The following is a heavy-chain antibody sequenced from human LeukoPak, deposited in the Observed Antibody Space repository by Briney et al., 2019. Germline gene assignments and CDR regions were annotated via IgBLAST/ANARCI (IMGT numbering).Heavy chain of an antibody. CDR1: RFTVSSNY. V-gene: IGHV3-66*02. Sequence: GGSLRLSCAASRFTVSSNYMSWVRQAPGKGLEWVSVIYSGGSTYYADSVKGRFTISRDNSKNTLYLQMNSLRAEDTAVYYCAREAITATGPFDYWGQGTLVTVSS. CDR2: IYSGGST. CDR3: AREAITATGPFDY. J-gene: IGHJ4*02. D-gene: IGHD6-25*01.